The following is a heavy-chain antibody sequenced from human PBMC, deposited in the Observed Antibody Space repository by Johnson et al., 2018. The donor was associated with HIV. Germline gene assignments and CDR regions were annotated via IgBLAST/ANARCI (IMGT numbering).Heavy chain of an antibody. CDR1: GFTFSSYG. V-gene: IGHV3-30*03. CDR3: ARNITPHKEGDAFEI. CDR2: ISYDGSNK. J-gene: IGHJ3*02. Sequence: VQLVESGGGVVQPGRSLRLSCAASGFTFSSYGMHWVRQAPGKGLAWVAVISYDGSNKYYVASVKGRFTIPRDNAKNSLYLQMNSLRAEDTAVYYCARNITPHKEGDAFEIWGQGTMVTVSS. D-gene: IGHD1-14*01.